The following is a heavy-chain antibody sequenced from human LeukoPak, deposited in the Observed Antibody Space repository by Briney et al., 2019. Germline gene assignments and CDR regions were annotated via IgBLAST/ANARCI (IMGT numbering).Heavy chain of an antibody. CDR3: ARGQVGEQQPADYYYYYMDV. CDR1: GFTFSSYA. Sequence: PGGSLRLSCAASGFTFSSYAMHWVRQAPGKGLEWVANIKQDGSEKYYVDSVKGRFTISRDNAKNSLYLQMNSLRAEDTAVYYCARGQVGEQQPADYYYYYMDVWGKGTTVTVSS. J-gene: IGHJ6*03. CDR2: IKQDGSEK. D-gene: IGHD6-13*01. V-gene: IGHV3-7*01.